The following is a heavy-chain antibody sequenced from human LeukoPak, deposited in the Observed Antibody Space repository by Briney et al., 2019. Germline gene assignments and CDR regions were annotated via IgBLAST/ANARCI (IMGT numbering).Heavy chain of an antibody. CDR3: ARDEGRDYVWGSYWNY. Sequence: PGGSLRLSCAASGSTFSDYYMSWIRQAPGKGLEWVSYISSSGSTIYYADSVKGRFTISRDNAKNSLYLQMNSLRAEDTAVYYCARDEGRDYVWGSYWNYWGQGTLVTVSS. CDR1: GSTFSDYY. CDR2: ISSSGSTI. V-gene: IGHV3-11*01. D-gene: IGHD3-16*01. J-gene: IGHJ4*02.